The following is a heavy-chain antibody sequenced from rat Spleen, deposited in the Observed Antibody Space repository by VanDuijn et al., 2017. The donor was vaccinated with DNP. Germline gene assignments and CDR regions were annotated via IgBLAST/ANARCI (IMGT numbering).Heavy chain of an antibody. J-gene: IGHJ4*01. CDR3: AGGYYGGYSGYAMDA. CDR2: IDPEDGKT. Sequence: EVQLQQSGPELRRPGSSVKLSCKASGFSITDYLMHWVNHRPEHGLEWIGWIDPEDGKTKYAQKFQNKATLTANTSSNTAYMQLSSLTSEDTATYFCAGGYYGGYSGYAMDAWGQGTSVTVSS. V-gene: IGHV1-8*01. CDR1: GFSITDYL. D-gene: IGHD1-11*01.